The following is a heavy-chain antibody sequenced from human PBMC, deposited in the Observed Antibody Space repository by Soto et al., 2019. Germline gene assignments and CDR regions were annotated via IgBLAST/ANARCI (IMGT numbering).Heavy chain of an antibody. CDR2: TSYDGNNE. CDR1: GFTFSNYA. D-gene: IGHD1-1*01. V-gene: IGHV3-30*18. CDR3: AKDKGVFNWATSYFDY. Sequence: GGSLRLSCAASGFTFSNYAMRWVRQAPGKGLEWVALTSYDGNNEYYTDSVKGRFTISRDNSKNTLFLQMNSPRPEDTAVYYCAKDKGVFNWATSYFDYWGQGALVTVSS. J-gene: IGHJ4*02.